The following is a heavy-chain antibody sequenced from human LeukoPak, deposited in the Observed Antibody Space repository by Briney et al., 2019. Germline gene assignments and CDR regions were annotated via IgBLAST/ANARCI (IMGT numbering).Heavy chain of an antibody. D-gene: IGHD3/OR15-3a*01. Sequence: PSETLSLTCTVSGGSINSYYWSWIRQPPGKGLECIGHIYYTGSTYYKPSLESRVTISVDTAKNQISLNLSSVTAADTAVYYCARYEEFSTGYSASSPRHYFDHWGQGTLVTVSS. CDR2: IYYTGST. J-gene: IGHJ4*02. CDR3: ARYEEFSTGYSASSPRHYFDH. V-gene: IGHV4-59*01. CDR1: GGSINSYY.